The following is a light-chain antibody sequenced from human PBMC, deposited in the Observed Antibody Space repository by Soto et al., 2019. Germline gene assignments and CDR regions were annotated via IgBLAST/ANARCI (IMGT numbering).Light chain of an antibody. V-gene: IGKV1-5*01. Sequence: ASCGERLSIKGGASQSVSRWLAWYQQKPGKAPKLLIYGASNLEIRVPSRFSGSGSGTEFTLTISDVQPDDFALYYCLHRHSYGRTFGRGTKVDIK. J-gene: IGKJ1*01. CDR3: LHRHSYGRT. CDR2: GAS. CDR1: QSVSRW.